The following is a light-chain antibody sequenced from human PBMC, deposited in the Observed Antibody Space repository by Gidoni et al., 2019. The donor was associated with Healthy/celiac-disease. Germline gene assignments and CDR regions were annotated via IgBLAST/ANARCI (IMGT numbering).Light chain of an antibody. CDR3: QQSYSTPPWT. V-gene: IGKV1-39*01. CDR1: QSISSY. CDR2: AAS. J-gene: IGKJ1*01. Sequence: DIQLTQSPSSLSASVGDRVTITCRASQSISSYLNWYQQKPGKAPKLLIYAASSLQSAVPSRFSGSGSGTDFTLTISSLQPEDFATYYCQQSYSTPPWTFGQXTKVEIK.